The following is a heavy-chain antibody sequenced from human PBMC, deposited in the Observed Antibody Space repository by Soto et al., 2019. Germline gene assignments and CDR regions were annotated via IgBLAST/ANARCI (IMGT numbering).Heavy chain of an antibody. V-gene: IGHV1-8*01. CDR1: GYTFTSYD. D-gene: IGHD3-3*01. Sequence: QVQLVQSGAEVKKPGASVKVSCKASGYTFTSYDINWVRQATGQGLEWMGWMNPNSGNTGYAQKFQGRVTMTRNTSISTAYMELSSLRSEDTAVYYCARGQKFGVGAKFSVARDFYYFDYWGQGTLVTVSS. J-gene: IGHJ4*02. CDR3: ARGQKFGVGAKFSVARDFYYFDY. CDR2: MNPNSGNT.